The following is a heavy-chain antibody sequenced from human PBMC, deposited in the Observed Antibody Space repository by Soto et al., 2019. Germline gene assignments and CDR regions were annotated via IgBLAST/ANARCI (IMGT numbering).Heavy chain of an antibody. CDR1: GFTVDDYA. CDR3: AKDMKWGGMTTIHYFDS. D-gene: IGHD4-17*01. J-gene: IGHJ4*02. Sequence: PGGSLRLSCVASGFTVDDYAMHWVRQAPGKGLEWVSGISANGDNVDYADSVKGRFTVSIDNAKNSLFLQMNSLRPEDTALYYCAKDMKWGGMTTIHYFDSWGQGT. CDR2: ISANGDNV. V-gene: IGHV3-9*01.